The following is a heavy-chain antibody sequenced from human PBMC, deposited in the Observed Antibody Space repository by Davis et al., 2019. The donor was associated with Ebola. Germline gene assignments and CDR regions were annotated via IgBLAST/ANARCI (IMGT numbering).Heavy chain of an antibody. CDR3: AREAVAAAGYYFDY. CDR1: GVTFSSHW. J-gene: IGHJ4*02. D-gene: IGHD6-13*01. CDR2: IKQDGSEK. Sequence: GESLKISCAASGVTFSSHWMHWVRQAPGKGLEWVANIKQDGSEKYYVDSVKGRFTISRDNAKNSLYLQMNSLRAEDTAVYYCAREAVAAAGYYFDYWGQGTLVTVSS. V-gene: IGHV3-7*01.